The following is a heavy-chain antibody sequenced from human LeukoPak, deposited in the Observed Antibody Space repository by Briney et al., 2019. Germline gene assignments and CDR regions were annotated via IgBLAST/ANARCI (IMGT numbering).Heavy chain of an antibody. Sequence: SETLSLTCAVSGGSISSSNWWSWVRQPPGKGLEWIGEIYHSGSTNYNPSLKSRVTISVDKSKNQFSLKLSSVTAADTAVYYCARGSGSGSSWDLYYYYGMDVWGQGTTVTVSS. CDR1: GGSISSSNW. CDR3: ARGSGSGSSWDLYYYYGMDV. D-gene: IGHD6-13*01. J-gene: IGHJ6*02. CDR2: IYHSGST. V-gene: IGHV4-4*02.